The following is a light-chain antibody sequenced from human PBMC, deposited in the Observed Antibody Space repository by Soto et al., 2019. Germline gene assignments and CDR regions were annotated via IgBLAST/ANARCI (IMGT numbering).Light chain of an antibody. CDR3: QQRSNWPLLT. J-gene: IGKJ4*01. CDR1: QSVSRY. CDR2: DAS. Sequence: DIVLTQSPASLSLSAGERAILSCRASQSVSRYLAWYQQKPGQAPRLLIYDASNRATGIPARFSGSGSGTDFTLTISSLEPEDFAVYYCQQRSNWPLLTFGGGTKVEIK. V-gene: IGKV3-11*01.